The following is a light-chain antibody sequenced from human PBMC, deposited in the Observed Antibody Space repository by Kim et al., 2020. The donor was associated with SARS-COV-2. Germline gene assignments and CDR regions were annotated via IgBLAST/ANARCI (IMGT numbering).Light chain of an antibody. V-gene: IGKV3-20*01. J-gene: IGKJ3*01. CDR3: QQYGSSPRIT. CDR1: QSVSSSY. Sequence: PGERATLSCRASQSVSSSYLAWYQQKPGQDPRLLIYGASSRATGIPDRFSGSGSGTDFTLTISRLEPEDFAVYYCQQYGSSPRITFGPGTKVDIK. CDR2: GAS.